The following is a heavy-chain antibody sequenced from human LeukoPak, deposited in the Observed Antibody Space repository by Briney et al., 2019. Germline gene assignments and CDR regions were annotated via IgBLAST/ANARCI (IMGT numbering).Heavy chain of an antibody. CDR1: GFTFSNAW. V-gene: IGHV3-15*01. J-gene: IGHJ3*01. D-gene: IGHD3-10*01. Sequence: GGSLRLSCAASGFTFSNAWMNWVRQAPGKGLEWVGRIKSRTDGGTVDYTTPVKSRFTISRDDSKNTLYLQMNSLKTEDTAVYYCTTNYYGSGSYSSETFDVWGQGTMVTVSS. CDR3: TTNYYGSGSYSSETFDV. CDR2: IKSRTDGGTV.